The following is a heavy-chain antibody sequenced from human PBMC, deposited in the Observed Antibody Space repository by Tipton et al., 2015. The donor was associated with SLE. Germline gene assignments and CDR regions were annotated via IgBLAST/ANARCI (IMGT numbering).Heavy chain of an antibody. D-gene: IGHD6-13*01. V-gene: IGHV4-39*07. CDR3: ARNENIAAAGTGWFDP. CDR2: INHSGST. J-gene: IGHJ5*02. Sequence: TLSLTCTVSGGSISSSSYYWGWIRQPPGKGLEWIGEINHSGSTYYNPSLKSRVTISVDTSKNQFSLKLSSVTAADTAVYYCARNENIAAAGTGWFDPWGQGTLVTVSS. CDR1: GGSISSSSYY.